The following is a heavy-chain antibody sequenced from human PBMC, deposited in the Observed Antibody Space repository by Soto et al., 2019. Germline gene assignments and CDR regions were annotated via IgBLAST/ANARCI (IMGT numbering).Heavy chain of an antibody. CDR2: IMPMYGIG. J-gene: IGHJ6*02. CDR1: GGTFSSYA. CDR3: ARSFRTQYFHAMDV. Sequence: QVQLVQSGAEVKKPGSSVKVSCKAYGGTFSSYAFSWVRQAPGQGLEWMGGIMPMYGIGNYAEKFQGRVTITADESTSTAYMEMSSLRSEDTAIYYCARSFRTQYFHAMDVWGQGTTVTVS. V-gene: IGHV1-69*01.